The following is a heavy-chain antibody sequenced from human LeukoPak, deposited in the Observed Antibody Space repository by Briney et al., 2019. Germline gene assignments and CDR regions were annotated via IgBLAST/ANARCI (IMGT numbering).Heavy chain of an antibody. CDR3: ARGATGIAVAGPFDY. J-gene: IGHJ4*02. Sequence: SETLSLTCTVSGGSISSYYWSWIRQPPGKGLEWIGYIYYSGSTNYNPSLKSRVTISVDTSKNQFSLKLSSVTAADTAVYYCARGATGIAVAGPFDYWGRGTLVTVSS. V-gene: IGHV4-59*01. D-gene: IGHD6-19*01. CDR1: GGSISSYY. CDR2: IYYSGST.